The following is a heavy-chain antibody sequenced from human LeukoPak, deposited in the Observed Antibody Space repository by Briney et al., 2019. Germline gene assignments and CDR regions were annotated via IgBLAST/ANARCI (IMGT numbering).Heavy chain of an antibody. CDR1: CVPLNCCF. CDR3: ARRAANYYGMDV. V-gene: IGHV4-4*07. J-gene: IGHJ6*02. D-gene: IGHD6-13*01. CDR2: IYTIGRT. Sequence: WEPLSHPHSVSCVPLNCCFLRWIEQSAPRGRGGMGHIYTIGRTHQNPSLQRRVTMSVATSKDQFSLKLSFVTAADTAVYYCARRAANYYGMDVWGQGTTVTVSS.